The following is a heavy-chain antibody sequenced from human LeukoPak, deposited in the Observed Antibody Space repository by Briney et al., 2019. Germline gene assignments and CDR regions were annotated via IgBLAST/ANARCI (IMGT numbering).Heavy chain of an antibody. CDR3: ARHLGGDRTSGYYNY. D-gene: IGHD3-22*01. J-gene: IGHJ4*02. CDR2: IYPGDSDT. Sequence: GESLKISFNGSGYSFTYYFIAWVRQMPGKGLEWMGIIYPGDSDTKYSPSFQRQVTISVDKSINTAYLQWSSLEASDTAMYYCARHLGGDRTSGYYNYWGQGTLVTVSS. CDR1: GYSFTYYF. V-gene: IGHV5-51*01.